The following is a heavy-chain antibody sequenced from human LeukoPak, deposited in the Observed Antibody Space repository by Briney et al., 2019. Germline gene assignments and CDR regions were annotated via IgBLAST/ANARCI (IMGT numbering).Heavy chain of an antibody. J-gene: IGHJ4*02. V-gene: IGHV1-2*04. D-gene: IGHD6-13*01. CDR1: GYTFTGYY. Sequence: ASVNVSFKASGYTFTGYYTHWVRQAPGQGLEWMGWINPNSGGTNYAQKFQGWVTMTRDTSISTAYMELSRLRSDDTAVYYCARARRSAAAGGVHFDYWGQGTLVTVSS. CDR2: INPNSGGT. CDR3: ARARRSAAAGGVHFDY.